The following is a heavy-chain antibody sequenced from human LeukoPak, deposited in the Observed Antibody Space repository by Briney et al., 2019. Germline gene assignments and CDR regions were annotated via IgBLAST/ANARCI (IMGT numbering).Heavy chain of an antibody. Sequence: ASVKVSCKASGYTFTGYYMHWVRQAPGQGLEWIGWINPNSGGTNYAQKFQGRVTMTRDTSISTAYMELSRLRSDDTAVYYCARRGSLWFGELGSFDYWAREPWSPSPQ. CDR2: INPNSGGT. CDR3: ARRGSLWFGELGSFDY. D-gene: IGHD3-10*01. V-gene: IGHV1-2*02. CDR1: GYTFTGYY. J-gene: IGHJ4*02.